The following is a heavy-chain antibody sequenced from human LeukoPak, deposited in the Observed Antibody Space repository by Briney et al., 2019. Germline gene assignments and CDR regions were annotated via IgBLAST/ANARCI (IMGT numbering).Heavy chain of an antibody. V-gene: IGHV3-9*01. CDR3: AKSRGYSYVSHFDY. Sequence: GRSLRLSCAASGFTFDDYAMNWVRQAPGKGLEWVSGISWNSGTIGYADSVKGRFTISRDSAKNSLYLQMNSLRPEDTALYYCAKSRGYSYVSHFDYWAREPWSPSPQ. CDR1: GFTFDDYA. J-gene: IGHJ4*02. CDR2: ISWNSGTI. D-gene: IGHD5-18*01.